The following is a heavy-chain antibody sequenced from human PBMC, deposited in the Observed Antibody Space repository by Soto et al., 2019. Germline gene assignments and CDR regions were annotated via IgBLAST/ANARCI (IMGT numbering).Heavy chain of an antibody. D-gene: IGHD2-2*01. V-gene: IGHV1-18*01. CDR3: ARVSGDCSSTCCAPDYYYYYIDV. CDR1: GYTFTSYG. CDR2: ISAYNGNT. Sequence: ASVKVSCKASGYTFTSYGISWVRQAPGQGLEWMGWISAYNGNTNYAQKLQGRVTMTTDTSTSTAYMELRSLRSDDTAVYYCARVSGDCSSTCCAPDYYYYYIDVWGKRTTVTVSS. J-gene: IGHJ6*03.